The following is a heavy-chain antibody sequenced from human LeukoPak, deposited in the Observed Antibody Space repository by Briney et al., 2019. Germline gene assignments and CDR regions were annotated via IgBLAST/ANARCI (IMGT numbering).Heavy chain of an antibody. CDR2: ISDSGGNT. J-gene: IGHJ4*02. CDR1: GFTFSSYG. D-gene: IGHD3-10*01. V-gene: IGHV3-23*01. Sequence: QAGGSLRLSCAASGFTFSSYGMSWVRQAPGKGLEWVSAISDSGGNTYYADSVKGRFTISRDNSKNTLYLQMNSLRAEDTAVYYCAKGYYSGSYSPLDYWGQGTLVTVSS. CDR3: AKGYYSGSYSPLDY.